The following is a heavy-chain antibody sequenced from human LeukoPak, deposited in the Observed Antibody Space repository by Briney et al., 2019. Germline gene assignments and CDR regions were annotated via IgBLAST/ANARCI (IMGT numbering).Heavy chain of an antibody. CDR3: ARAILGGSGYYFDY. CDR2: INPNSDGT. V-gene: IGHV1-2*02. J-gene: IGHJ4*02. CDR1: GYTSTDYY. Sequence: GASVKVSCKASGYTSTDYYIHWVRQAPGQGLEWMGWINPNSDGTIYAQKFQGRVTMTRDTSNRTVYMELSRLRSDDTAVYYCARAILGGSGYYFDYWGQGTLVTVSS. D-gene: IGHD3-22*01.